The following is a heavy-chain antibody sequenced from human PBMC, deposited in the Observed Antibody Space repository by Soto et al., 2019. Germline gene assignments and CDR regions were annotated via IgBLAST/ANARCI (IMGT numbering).Heavy chain of an antibody. V-gene: IGHV1-69*02. D-gene: IGHD3-10*01. CDR3: AYITMVRGPSP. Sequence: QVQLVQSGAEVKKPGSSVKVSCKASGGTFSSYTSSWVRQAPGQGLEWMGRIIPLLGIANYAQKFQGRVTITADKSTSTADMELSSLRSEDTAVYSCAYITMVRGPSPWGQGTLVTVSS. J-gene: IGHJ5*02. CDR2: IIPLLGIA. CDR1: GGTFSSYT.